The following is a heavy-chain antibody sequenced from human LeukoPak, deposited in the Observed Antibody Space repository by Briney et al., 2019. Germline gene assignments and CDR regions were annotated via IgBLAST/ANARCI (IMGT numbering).Heavy chain of an antibody. J-gene: IGHJ3*02. CDR1: GGSISSGSYY. V-gene: IGHV4-61*02. CDR2: IYTSGST. D-gene: IGHD6-19*01. Sequence: NPSETLSLTCTVSGGSISSGSYYWSWIRQPAGKGLERIGRIYTSGSTNYNPSLKSRVTISVDTSKNQFSPKLSSVTAADTAVYYCARDRKQWLTSDAFDIWGQGTMVTASS. CDR3: ARDRKQWLTSDAFDI.